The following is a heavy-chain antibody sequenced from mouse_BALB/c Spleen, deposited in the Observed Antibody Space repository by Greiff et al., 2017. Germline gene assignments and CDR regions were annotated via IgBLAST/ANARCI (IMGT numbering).Heavy chain of an antibody. CDR3: ARRVDSSGYFDY. V-gene: IGHV5-6-2*01. CDR2: INSNGGST. CDR1: GFTFSSYY. Sequence: EVKVEESGGGLVKLGGSLKLSCAASGFTFSSYYMSWVRQTPEKRLELVAAINSNGGSTYYPDTVKGRFTISRDNAKNTLYLQMSSLKSEDTALYYCARRVDSSGYFDYWGQGTTLTVSS. J-gene: IGHJ2*01. D-gene: IGHD3-2*01.